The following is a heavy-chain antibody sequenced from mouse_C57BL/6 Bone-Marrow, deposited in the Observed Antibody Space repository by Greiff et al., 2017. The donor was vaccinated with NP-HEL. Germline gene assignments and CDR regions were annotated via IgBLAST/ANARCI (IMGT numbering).Heavy chain of an antibody. D-gene: IGHD1-1*01. V-gene: IGHV1-64*01. CDR2: IHPNSGST. Sequence: QVQLQQPGAELVKPGASVTLSCKASGYTFTSYWMHWVKQRPGQGLEWIGMIHPNSGSTNYNEKFTSKATLTVDKSSRTAYMQLSSLTSEDAAVYYWARGEDYYGSYWYFDVWGTGTTVTVSS. J-gene: IGHJ1*03. CDR1: GYTFTSYW. CDR3: ARGEDYYGSYWYFDV.